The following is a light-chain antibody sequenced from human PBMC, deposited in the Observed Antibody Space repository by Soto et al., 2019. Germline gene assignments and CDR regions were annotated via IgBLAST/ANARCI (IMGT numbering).Light chain of an antibody. CDR2: GAS. Sequence: EIVLTQSPGTLSLFPGERATLSCRASQSVSSSYLAWYQQKPGQAPRLLIYGASSRATGIPDRFSGSGSGTDFTLTISRLEPEDFAVYYCQQYGSSRTFGQGPRWIS. CDR3: QQYGSSRT. CDR1: QSVSSSY. J-gene: IGKJ1*01. V-gene: IGKV3-20*01.